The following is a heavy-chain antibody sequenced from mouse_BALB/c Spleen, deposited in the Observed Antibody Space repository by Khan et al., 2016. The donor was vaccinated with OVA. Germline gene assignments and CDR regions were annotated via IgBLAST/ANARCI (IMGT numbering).Heavy chain of an antibody. CDR2: ISYSGST. D-gene: IGHD1-1*01. Sequence: EVQLQESGPGLVKPSQSLSLTCTVTGYSITSNYAWNWIRQFPGNKLEWMGYISYSGSTSYNPSLKSRISITRDTSKNQFFLPLSSVTTEDTATXYFARGNYYGYAMDYWGQGTSVTVSS. CDR1: GYSITSNYA. V-gene: IGHV3-2*02. J-gene: IGHJ4*01. CDR3: ARGNYYGYAMDY.